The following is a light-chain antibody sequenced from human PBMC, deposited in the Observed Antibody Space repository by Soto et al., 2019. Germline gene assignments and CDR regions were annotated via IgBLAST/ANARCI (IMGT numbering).Light chain of an antibody. CDR3: QSYDSSLSAPYV. CDR1: SSNIGAGYD. Sequence: QSVLTQPPSVSGAPGQRVTISCTGSSSNIGAGYDVPWYQQLPGTAPKLLIYGNSNRPSGVPDRFSGSKSGTSASLAITGLQAEDEADYYCQSYDSSLSAPYVFGTGTTVTVL. V-gene: IGLV1-40*01. CDR2: GNS. J-gene: IGLJ1*01.